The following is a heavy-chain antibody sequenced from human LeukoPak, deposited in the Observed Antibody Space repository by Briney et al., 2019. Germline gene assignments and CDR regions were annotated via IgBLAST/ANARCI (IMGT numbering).Heavy chain of an antibody. D-gene: IGHD4-17*01. V-gene: IGHV1-2*02. J-gene: IGHJ4*02. CDR1: GYTFTDYY. CDR2: TSPKGAGT. CDR3: ARDNYGTLDY. Sequence: ASVKVSCKVSGYTFTDYYIHWVRQAPGQGLEWMGWTSPKGAGTMSAQKFQGGITMTGDTSISTVYMELDRLTFDDTAEYYCARDNYGTLDYWGQGTPVTVSS.